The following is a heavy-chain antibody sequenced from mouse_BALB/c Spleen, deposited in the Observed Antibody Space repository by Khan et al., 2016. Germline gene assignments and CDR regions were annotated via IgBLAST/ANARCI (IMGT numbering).Heavy chain of an antibody. D-gene: IGHD2-4*01. J-gene: IGHJ3*01. CDR1: GFTFNTYA. Sequence: EVQLVESGGGLVQPKGSLKLSCAASGFTFNTYAMNWVRQAPGKGLEWVARIRSKSNNYATYYADSVKDRFTISRDDSTSMLYLQMNNLKTEATAMYYGVRLLSPRITTGFAYWGQGTLVTVSA. CDR3: VRLLSPRITTGFAY. V-gene: IGHV10-1*02. CDR2: IRSKSNNYAT.